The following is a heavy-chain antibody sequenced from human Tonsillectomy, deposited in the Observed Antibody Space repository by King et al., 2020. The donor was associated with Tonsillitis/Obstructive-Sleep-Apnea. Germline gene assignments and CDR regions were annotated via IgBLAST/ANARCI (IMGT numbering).Heavy chain of an antibody. D-gene: IGHD3-16*01. CDR2: IYYSGST. CDR1: GGSISSYY. CDR3: ARTTRYASSYFYYYYMDV. Sequence: VQLQESGPGLVKPSETLSLTCTVSGGSISSYYWSWIRQPPGKGLEWIGYIYYSGSTNYNPSLTSRVTISVDTSKNQFSLKLSSVTAADAAVYFCARTTRYASSYFYYYYMDVWGKGTTVTVSS. V-gene: IGHV4-59*01. J-gene: IGHJ6*03.